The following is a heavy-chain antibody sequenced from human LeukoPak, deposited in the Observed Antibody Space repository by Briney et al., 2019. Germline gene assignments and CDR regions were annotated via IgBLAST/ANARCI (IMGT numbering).Heavy chain of an antibody. J-gene: IGHJ4*02. CDR2: MNSDASST. D-gene: IGHD4-23*01. CDR3: ARGPDYGGPL. Sequence: QPGGSLRLSCVASGFTFTNYWMHWVRPAPGKGLVWVARMNSDASSTSYADSVKGRFTISRDNAKKTLYLQMNTLRAEDTAVYYCARGPDYGGPLRGQGTLVTVSP. V-gene: IGHV3-74*01. CDR1: GFTFTNYW.